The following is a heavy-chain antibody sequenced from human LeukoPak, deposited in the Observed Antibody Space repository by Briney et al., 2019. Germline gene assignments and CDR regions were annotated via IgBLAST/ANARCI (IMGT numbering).Heavy chain of an antibody. CDR2: IGAGGTT. J-gene: IGHJ4*02. Sequence: GGSLRLSCAAAGFTFSNYGMNRVRQAPGKGLEWVSGIGAGGTTYYADSVKGRFTISRDTSKSTLSLQMNSLRAEDTAVYYCAKTQGYYDCWGQGTLVTVSS. V-gene: IGHV3-23*01. CDR1: GFTFSNYG. D-gene: IGHD3-22*01. CDR3: AKTQGYYDC.